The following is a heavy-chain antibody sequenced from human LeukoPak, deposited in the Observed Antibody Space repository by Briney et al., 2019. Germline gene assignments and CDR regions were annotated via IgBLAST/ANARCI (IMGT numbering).Heavy chain of an antibody. V-gene: IGHV3-11*04. Sequence: GGSLRPSCAASGFTFSDYYMSWIRQAPGKGLEWVSYISSSGSTTFYADSLKGRFTMSRDNAKKSLSLQVNSLRAEDTAVYYCARIYRSGGSIDYWGQGTLVTVSS. CDR2: ISSSGSTT. CDR3: ARIYRSGGSIDY. D-gene: IGHD2-15*01. J-gene: IGHJ4*02. CDR1: GFTFSDYY.